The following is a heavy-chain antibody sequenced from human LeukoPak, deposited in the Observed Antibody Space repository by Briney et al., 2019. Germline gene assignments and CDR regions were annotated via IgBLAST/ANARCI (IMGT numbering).Heavy chain of an antibody. CDR2: INPNSGGA. Sequence: ASVKVSCKASGYTFTGYYMHWVRQAPGQGLEWMGRINPNSGGANYAQKFQGRVTMTEDTSTDTAYMELSSLRSEDTAVYYCATEGTLNDYYDSSGYFRYFDYWGQGTLVTVSS. CDR3: ATEGTLNDYYDSSGYFRYFDY. D-gene: IGHD3-22*01. CDR1: GYTFTGYY. V-gene: IGHV1-2*06. J-gene: IGHJ4*02.